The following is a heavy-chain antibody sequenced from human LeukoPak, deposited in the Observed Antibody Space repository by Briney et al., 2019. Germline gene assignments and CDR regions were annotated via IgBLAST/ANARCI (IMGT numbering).Heavy chain of an antibody. CDR3: VGGAGY. D-gene: IGHD2-15*01. J-gene: IGHJ4*02. CDR1: GFTFSSYW. Sequence: GVSLRFSSVASGFTFSSYWMNRVPHAPGMGLEWVTNIKQDGSDKDYVVSVKVRFTITRDNAKNSLYLQMKGLRAEDRAIYYCVGGAGYWGQGTLVTVSS. V-gene: IGHV3-7*01. CDR2: IKQDGSDK.